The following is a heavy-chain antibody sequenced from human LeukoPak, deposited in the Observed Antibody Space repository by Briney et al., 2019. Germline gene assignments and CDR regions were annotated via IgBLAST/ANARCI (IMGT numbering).Heavy chain of an antibody. D-gene: IGHD3-10*01. CDR3: ARATDRESLDY. V-gene: IGHV4-59*01. Sequence: SETLSLTCTVSGGSISSYYWSWIRQPPGKGLEWIGYIYYSGSTNYNPSLKSRVTISVDTSKNQFSLKLSSVTAADTAVYYCARATDRESLDYWGQGTLVTVSS. J-gene: IGHJ4*02. CDR2: IYYSGST. CDR1: GGSISSYY.